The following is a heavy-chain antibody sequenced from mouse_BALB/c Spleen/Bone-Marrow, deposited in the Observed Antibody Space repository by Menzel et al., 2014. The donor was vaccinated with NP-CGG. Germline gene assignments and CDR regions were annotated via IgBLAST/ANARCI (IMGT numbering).Heavy chain of an antibody. Sequence: EVQLQQSGAELVKPGASVKLSCTASGFNIKDTYMHWVKQRPEQGLEWIGRIDPANGNTKYDPKFQGKATITADTSSNTAYLHLSIITSEDTAVYYCANYYYGSSLFAYWGQGTLVTVSA. J-gene: IGHJ3*01. CDR2: IDPANGNT. D-gene: IGHD1-1*01. V-gene: IGHV14-3*02. CDR3: ANYYYGSSLFAY. CDR1: GFNIKDTY.